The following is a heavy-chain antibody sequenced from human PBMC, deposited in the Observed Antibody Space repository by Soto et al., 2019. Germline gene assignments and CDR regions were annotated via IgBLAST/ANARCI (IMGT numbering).Heavy chain of an antibody. D-gene: IGHD3-16*02. CDR3: ASEGLRLGEVSP. Sequence: QVQLQQWGAGLLKPSETLSLTCAVYGGSFSGYYWCWIRQPPGKGLEWIGEINHSGSTNYNPSLKSRVTISVDTSKTQCSLKLSSVTAADTAVYYCASEGLRLGEVSPWGQGTLVTVSS. CDR1: GGSFSGYY. CDR2: INHSGST. J-gene: IGHJ4*02. V-gene: IGHV4-34*01.